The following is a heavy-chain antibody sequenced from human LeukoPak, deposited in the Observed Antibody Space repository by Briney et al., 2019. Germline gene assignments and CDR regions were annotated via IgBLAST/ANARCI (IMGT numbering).Heavy chain of an antibody. D-gene: IGHD1-26*01. CDR1: GSTFTGYY. CDR3: ARDLGIVGATTPDY. CDR2: INPNSGGT. V-gene: IGHV1-2*02. J-gene: IGHJ4*02. Sequence: GASVRVSCKASGSTFTGYYMHWVRQAPGQGLEWMGWINPNSGGTNYAQKFQGRVTMTRDTSISTAYMELSRLRSDDTAVYYCARDLGIVGATTPDYWGQGTLVTVSS.